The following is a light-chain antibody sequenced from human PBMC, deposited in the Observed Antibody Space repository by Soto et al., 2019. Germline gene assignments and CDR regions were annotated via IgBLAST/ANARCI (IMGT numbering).Light chain of an antibody. CDR1: SSDVGGYNY. CDR2: EVS. Sequence: QSALTQPASVSGSRGQSITISWTGTSSDVGGYNYVSWYQQHPGKAPKLMIYEVSNRPSGVSNRFSGSKSGNTASLTISGLQAEDEADYYCSSYTSSGTLGVFGTGTKVTVL. V-gene: IGLV2-14*01. CDR3: SSYTSSGTLGV. J-gene: IGLJ1*01.